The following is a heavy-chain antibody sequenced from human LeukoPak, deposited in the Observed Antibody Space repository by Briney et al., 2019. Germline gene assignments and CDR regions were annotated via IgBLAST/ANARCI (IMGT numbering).Heavy chain of an antibody. V-gene: IGHV4-39*07. J-gene: IGHJ4*02. Sequence: SETLSLTCTVSGDSISSGDYYWSWIRQPAGKGLEWIGSIYYSGSTYYNPSLKSRVTMSVDTSKNQFSLKLSSVTAADTAVYYCARLSTVTTSFDYWGQGTLVTVSS. CDR2: IYYSGST. CDR1: GDSISSGDYY. D-gene: IGHD4-11*01. CDR3: ARLSTVTTSFDY.